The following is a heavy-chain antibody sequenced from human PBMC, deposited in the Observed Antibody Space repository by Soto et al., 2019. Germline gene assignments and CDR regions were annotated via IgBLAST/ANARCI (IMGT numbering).Heavy chain of an antibody. CDR2: IIPIFGTA. CDR3: AREEGGYNWNDNAFDI. Sequence: QVQLVQSGAEVKKPGSSVKVSCKASGGTFSSYAISWVRQAPGQGLEWMGGIIPIFGTANYAQKFQGRVTITAAESTRTAYMELSSLRSEDTAVYYCAREEGGYNWNDNAFDIWGQGTMVTVSS. V-gene: IGHV1-69*01. D-gene: IGHD1-1*01. J-gene: IGHJ3*02. CDR1: GGTFSSYA.